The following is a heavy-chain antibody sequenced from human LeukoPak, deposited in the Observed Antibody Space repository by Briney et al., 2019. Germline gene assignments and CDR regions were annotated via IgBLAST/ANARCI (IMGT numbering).Heavy chain of an antibody. Sequence: SETLSLTCTVSGGSTSSGGYYWSWIRQHPGKGLEWIGYIYYSGSTNYNPSLKSRVTIPVDTSKNQFSLKLSSVTAADTAVYYCARVSPTSYGDFCDYWGQGTLVTVSS. D-gene: IGHD4-17*01. CDR3: ARVSPTSYGDFCDY. J-gene: IGHJ4*02. V-gene: IGHV4-61*08. CDR1: GGSTSSGGYY. CDR2: IYYSGST.